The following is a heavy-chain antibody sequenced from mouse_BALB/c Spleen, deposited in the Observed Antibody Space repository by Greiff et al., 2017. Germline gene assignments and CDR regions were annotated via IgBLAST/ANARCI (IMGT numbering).Heavy chain of an antibody. CDR3: AREGALFDY. J-gene: IGHJ2*01. V-gene: IGHV5-6-5*01. Sequence: EVMLVESGGGLVKPGGSLKLSCAASGFTFSSYAMSWVRQTPEKRLEWVASISSGGSTYYPDSVKGRFTISRDNARNILYLQMSSLRSEDTAMYYCAREGALFDYWGQGTTLTVSS. CDR2: ISSGGST. CDR1: GFTFSSYA.